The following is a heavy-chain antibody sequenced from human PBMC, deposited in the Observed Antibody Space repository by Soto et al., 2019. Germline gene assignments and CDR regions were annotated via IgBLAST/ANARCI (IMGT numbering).Heavy chain of an antibody. D-gene: IGHD1-26*01. CDR1: GFTFSSYS. Sequence: PGVSLRLSCAASGFTFSSYSMNWVRQAPGKGLEWVSSISSSSSYIYYADPVKGRFTISRDNAKNSLYLQMNSLRAEDTAVYYCAGSYSEPLYYYYYGMDVWGQGTTVTVSS. V-gene: IGHV3-21*01. CDR3: AGSYSEPLYYYYYGMDV. J-gene: IGHJ6*02. CDR2: ISSSSSYI.